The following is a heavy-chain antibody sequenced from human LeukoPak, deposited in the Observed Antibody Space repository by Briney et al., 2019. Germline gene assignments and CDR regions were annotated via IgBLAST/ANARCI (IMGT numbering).Heavy chain of an antibody. CDR2: IAYDGINK. CDR3: AKDRSRCSGGTCYLFGMDV. J-gene: IGHJ6*02. Sequence: PGGSLRLSCTASKFTFSSYGMHWVRQAPGRGLEWVATIAYDGINKYYRDSVKGRFTISRDNSKNSLYLQVSSLKPEDTAVYYCAKDRSRCSGGTCYLFGMDVWGQGTTVTVSS. V-gene: IGHV3-30*18. D-gene: IGHD2-15*01. CDR1: KFTFSSYG.